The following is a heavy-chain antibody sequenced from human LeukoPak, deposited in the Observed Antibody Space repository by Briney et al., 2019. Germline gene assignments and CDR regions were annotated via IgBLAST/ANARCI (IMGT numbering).Heavy chain of an antibody. D-gene: IGHD2-2*01. CDR2: IKQDGSGK. J-gene: IGHJ4*02. V-gene: IGHV3-7*01. Sequence: PGGSLRLSCAASGFTFSTYWMSWVRQAPGKGLEWVASIKQDGSGKYYVDSVKGRFTISRDNAKNSLYLQMNSLRAEDTAVYYCAREWGVAIPAAAFDYWGQGTLVTVSS. CDR1: GFTFSTYW. CDR3: AREWGVAIPAAAFDY.